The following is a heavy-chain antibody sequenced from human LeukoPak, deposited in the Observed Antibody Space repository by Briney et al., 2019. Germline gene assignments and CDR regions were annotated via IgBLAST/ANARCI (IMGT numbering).Heavy chain of an antibody. D-gene: IGHD3-3*01. V-gene: IGHV1-69*01. CDR3: ARDRGARIGYFYYYFYIDV. Sequence: GSSVKVSCKASGGTFNNYAISWVRQAPGQGLELMGEIIPIFGTANYAQKFQGRVTVTADESTSTAYMELSSLRSEDTAVYYCARDRGARIGYFYYYFYIDVWGKGTTVTVSS. CDR1: GGTFNNYA. J-gene: IGHJ6*03. CDR2: IIPIFGTA.